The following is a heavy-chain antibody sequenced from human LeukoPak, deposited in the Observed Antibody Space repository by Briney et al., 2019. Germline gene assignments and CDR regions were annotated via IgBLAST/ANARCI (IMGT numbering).Heavy chain of an antibody. V-gene: IGHV3-73*01. CDR2: IRTKANNYAT. J-gene: IGHJ4*02. D-gene: IGHD3-10*01. CDR1: GFMFSGSP. Sequence: GGSLRLSCAASGFMFSGSPMHWVRQGSGKGLKWVGHIRTKANNYATIYAASVKGRFTISRDDSKNTAYLQMNSLKTEDTAVYYCARPSQYGSGTDYYFDSWGQGTLVTVSS. CDR3: ARPSQYGSGTDYYFDS.